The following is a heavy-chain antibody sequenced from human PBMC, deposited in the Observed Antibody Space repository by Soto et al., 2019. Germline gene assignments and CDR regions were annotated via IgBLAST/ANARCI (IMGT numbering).Heavy chain of an antibody. CDR2: IIPILGIA. CDR3: AREAVAGTDY. Sequence: QVQLVQSGAEVKKPGSSVKVSCKASGGTFSSYTISWVRQAPGQGLEWMGRIIPILGIANYAQKFQGRVTITADKSTSTAYMELSSLRTEETAVYYYAREAVAGTDYWGQGTLVTVSS. V-gene: IGHV1-69*08. CDR1: GGTFSSYT. J-gene: IGHJ4*02. D-gene: IGHD6-19*01.